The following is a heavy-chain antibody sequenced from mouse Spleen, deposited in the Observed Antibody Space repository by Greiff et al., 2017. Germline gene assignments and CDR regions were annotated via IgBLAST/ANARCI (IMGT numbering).Heavy chain of an antibody. D-gene: IGHD1-1*02. Sequence: EVQGVESGGGLVQPGGSLKLSCAASGFTFSDYYMYWVRQTPEKRLEWVAYISNGGGSTYYPDTVKGRFTISRDNAKNTLYLQMSRLKSEDTAMYYCARHVVYAMDYWGQGTSVTVSS. CDR3: ARHVVYAMDY. CDR2: ISNGGGST. J-gene: IGHJ4*01. CDR1: GFTFSDYY. V-gene: IGHV5-12*01.